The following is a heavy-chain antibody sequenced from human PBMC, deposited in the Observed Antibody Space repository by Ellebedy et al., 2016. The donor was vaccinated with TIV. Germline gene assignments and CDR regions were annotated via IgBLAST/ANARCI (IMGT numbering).Heavy chain of an antibody. CDR3: TKARTGGAAGLFGS. CDR1: ADTVSSKSAM. V-gene: IGHV6-1*01. D-gene: IGHD6-13*01. J-gene: IGHJ4*02. CDR2: TYYRSKRYD. Sequence: MPSETLSLTCPISADTVSSKSAMWHWIRQSASRGFEWLGRTYYRSKRYDDYAVSVRSRTTVTADTSKNQFSLRLNSVTPEDKALYYCTKARTGGAAGLFGSWGQGTLVTVSS.